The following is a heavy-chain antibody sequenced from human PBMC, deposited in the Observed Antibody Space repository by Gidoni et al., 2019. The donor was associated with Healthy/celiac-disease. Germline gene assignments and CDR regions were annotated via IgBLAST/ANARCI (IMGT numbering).Heavy chain of an antibody. CDR2: ISGSGGST. J-gene: IGHJ6*02. CDR3: AKWGVVAAIDYYYYGMDV. V-gene: IGHV3-23*01. Sequence: EVQLLESGGGLVQPGGSLRLSCAASGFTFSSYAMSWVRQAPGKGLEWVSAISGSGGSTYYADSVKGRFTISRDNSKNTLYLQMNSLRAEDTAVYYCAKWGVVAAIDYYYYGMDVWGQGTTVTVSS. CDR1: GFTFSSYA. D-gene: IGHD2-15*01.